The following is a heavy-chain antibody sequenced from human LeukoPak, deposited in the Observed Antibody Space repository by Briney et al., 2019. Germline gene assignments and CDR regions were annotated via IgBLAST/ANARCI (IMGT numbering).Heavy chain of an antibody. D-gene: IGHD1-14*01. J-gene: IGHJ4*02. V-gene: IGHV3-23*01. CDR3: ARKDSGHNPFDF. Sequence: GGSLRLSCAASGFTFSSYAMSWVRQAPGKGLEWVSGISGSGFDTPYADSVKGRFTVSRDNSRNTLYLQMNSLRVEDTAIYYCARKDSGHNPFDFWGQGTLVTVSS. CDR2: ISGSGFDT. CDR1: GFTFSSYA.